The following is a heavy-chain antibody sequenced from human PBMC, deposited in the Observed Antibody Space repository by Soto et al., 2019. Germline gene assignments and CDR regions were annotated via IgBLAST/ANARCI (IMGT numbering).Heavy chain of an antibody. J-gene: IGHJ4*02. CDR3: ARTRMAVAAACYFDY. D-gene: IGHD2-15*01. V-gene: IGHV4-61*01. CDR1: GGSVSSGSYY. CDR2: IYYSGST. Sequence: PSETLSLTCTVSGGSVSSGSYYWSWIRQPPGKGLEWIGYIYYSGSTNYNHSLQSRVTISVDTSKNQFSLKLSSVTAADTAVYYCARTRMAVAAACYFDYWGQGTLVTVSS.